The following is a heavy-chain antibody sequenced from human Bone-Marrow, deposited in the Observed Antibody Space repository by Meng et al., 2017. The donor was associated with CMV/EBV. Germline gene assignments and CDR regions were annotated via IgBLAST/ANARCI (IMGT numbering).Heavy chain of an antibody. CDR2: ISSSGTYI. D-gene: IGHD2-21*01. V-gene: IGHV3-21*01. CDR1: RFTFSRYT. Sequence: GESLKISCAASRFTFSRYTMNWVRQAPGKGLEWVSSISSSGTYIYYADSVKGRFTISRDNAQNSLYLQMNSLRAEDTAVYCCARDVSPRSSAYFAIYYFYALDVWGQGTTVTVSS. J-gene: IGHJ6*02. CDR3: ARDVSPRSSAYFAIYYFYALDV.